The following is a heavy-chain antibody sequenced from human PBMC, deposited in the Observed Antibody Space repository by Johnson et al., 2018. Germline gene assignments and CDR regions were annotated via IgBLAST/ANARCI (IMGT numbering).Heavy chain of an antibody. J-gene: IGHJ3*02. CDR2: ISDSGRTT. D-gene: IGHD3-16*01. CDR1: GFTFSEYY. Sequence: VQLVQSGGGLVKXGGSLRLSCAASGFTFSEYYMNWIRQAPGKGLAWISYISDSGRTTYYADSVKSRFTISMDNATNSFYLQMNSLRDQDKAIYYCARDGGGGNSWVDPFDIWGQGTMVTVSS. CDR3: ARDGGGGNSWVDPFDI. V-gene: IGHV3-11*01.